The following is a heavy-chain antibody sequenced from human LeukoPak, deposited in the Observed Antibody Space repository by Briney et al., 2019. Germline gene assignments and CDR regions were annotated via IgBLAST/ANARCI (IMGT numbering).Heavy chain of an antibody. CDR2: ISWNSGSI. J-gene: IGHJ5*02. Sequence: GGSLRLSCAASGFIFDDYDMSWVRQAPGKGLEWVSGISWNSGSIGYADSVKGRFTISRDNAKNSLYLQMNSLRAEDMALYYCAKDDSSSWYQGRFDPWGQGTLVTVSS. CDR3: AKDDSSSWYQGRFDP. V-gene: IGHV3-9*03. D-gene: IGHD6-13*01. CDR1: GFIFDDYD.